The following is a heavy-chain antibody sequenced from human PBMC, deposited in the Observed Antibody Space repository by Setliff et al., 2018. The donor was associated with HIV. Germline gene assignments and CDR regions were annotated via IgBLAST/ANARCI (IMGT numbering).Heavy chain of an antibody. CDR1: GFTFTSSA. CDR3: ARELPGVCYFDD. V-gene: IGHV1-58*02. J-gene: IGHJ4*02. CDR2: IVVGSGNT. D-gene: IGHD2-21*02. Sequence: GASVKVSCKASGFTFTSSAMQWVRQAGGQRLEWIGWIVVGSGNTNYAQKFQERVTITRDMSTSTAYMELSSLTSEDTAVYYCARELPGVCYFDDWGQGTLVTVSS.